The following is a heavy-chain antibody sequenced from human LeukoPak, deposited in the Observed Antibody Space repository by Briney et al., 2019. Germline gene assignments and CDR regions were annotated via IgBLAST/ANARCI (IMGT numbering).Heavy chain of an antibody. Sequence: GGSLRLSCAACGFTFSTYSMSWVRQAPGKGLEWVSSITSSSSYIYYADSVKGRFAISRDDAKNSLYLQMSSLRAEDTAVYYCARDTGRYYYDSSGFYGHYFDSWGQGTLVTVSS. D-gene: IGHD3-22*01. V-gene: IGHV3-21*01. CDR1: GFTFSTYS. CDR3: ARDTGRYYYDSSGFYGHYFDS. CDR2: ITSSSSYI. J-gene: IGHJ4*02.